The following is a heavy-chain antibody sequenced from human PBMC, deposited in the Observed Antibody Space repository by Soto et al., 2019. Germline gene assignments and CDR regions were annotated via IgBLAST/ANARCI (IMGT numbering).Heavy chain of an antibody. V-gene: IGHV1-18*01. D-gene: IGHD6-13*01. CDR2: ISTYNGKT. Sequence: QVQLVQSGAEVKKPGASVKVSCKASGYTFTNHDISWVRQAPGQGLEWVAWISTYNGKTNYAQKLQGRVTMTTDTSTSTAYMELRSRTSDDTAVYYCARGGAAAGYDYWGQGTLVTVSS. CDR1: GYTFTNHD. CDR3: ARGGAAAGYDY. J-gene: IGHJ4*02.